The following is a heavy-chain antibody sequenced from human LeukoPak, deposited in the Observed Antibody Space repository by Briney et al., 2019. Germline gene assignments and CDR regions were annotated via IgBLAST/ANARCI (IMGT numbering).Heavy chain of an antibody. V-gene: IGHV1-2*02. J-gene: IGHJ4*02. CDR1: GYTFTSYY. CDR3: ARGGGLYSNYYRY. Sequence: ASVKVSCKASGYTFTSYYMHWVRQAPGQGLEWMGWINPNSGGTNYAQKFQGGVTMTRDTSISTAYMELNRLRSDDTAVYYCARGGGLYSNYYRYWGQGALVTVSS. CDR2: INPNSGGT. D-gene: IGHD4-11*01.